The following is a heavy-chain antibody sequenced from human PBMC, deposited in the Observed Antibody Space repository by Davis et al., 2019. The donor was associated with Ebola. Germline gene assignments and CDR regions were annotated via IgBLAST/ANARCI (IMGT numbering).Heavy chain of an antibody. CDR1: GFTFSGYW. CDR3: SRDAREMATNY. D-gene: IGHD5-24*01. Sequence: GESLKISCAASGFTFSGYWMHWVRQAPGKGLVWVSRINSDGSRTDYADSVKGRFTISRDNAKNTLYLQMNSLRAEDTAVYYCSRDAREMATNYWGQGTLVTVSS. CDR2: INSDGSRT. J-gene: IGHJ4*02. V-gene: IGHV3-74*01.